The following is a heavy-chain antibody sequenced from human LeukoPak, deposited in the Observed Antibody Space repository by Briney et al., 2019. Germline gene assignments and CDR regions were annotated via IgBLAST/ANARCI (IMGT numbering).Heavy chain of an antibody. CDR3: ARDDTTWLVFDY. CDR1: GGSISSSSYY. Sequence: PSETLSLTCTVSGGSISSSSYYWSWIRQPAGKGLEWIGRIYTSGSTNYNPSLKSRVTMSVDTSKNQFSLKLSSVTAADTAVYYCARDDTTWLVFDYWGQGTLVTVSS. V-gene: IGHV4-61*02. CDR2: IYTSGST. D-gene: IGHD6-19*01. J-gene: IGHJ4*02.